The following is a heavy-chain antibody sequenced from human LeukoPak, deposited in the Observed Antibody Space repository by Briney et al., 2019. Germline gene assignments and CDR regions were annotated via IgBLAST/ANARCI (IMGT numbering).Heavy chain of an antibody. CDR2: ISSSASTI. CDR1: GFTFSSYE. CDR3: ARGGTYYANDY. V-gene: IGHV3-48*03. Sequence: GGSLRLSCAAYGFTFSSYEMNWVRQAPGKGLEWVSYISSSASTIYYADSVKGRFTISRDNAKNSLYLQMNSLRVEDTAVYYCARGGTYYANDYWGQGTLVTVSS. D-gene: IGHD1-26*01. J-gene: IGHJ4*02.